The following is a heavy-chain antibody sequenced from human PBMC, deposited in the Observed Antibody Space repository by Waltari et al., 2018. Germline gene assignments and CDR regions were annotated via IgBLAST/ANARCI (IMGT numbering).Heavy chain of an antibody. D-gene: IGHD2-15*01. CDR1: GFTFLRYW. CDR3: ALLRVVSVFDPFDN. J-gene: IGHJ4*02. Sequence: EVQLVESGGGLVQPGGSLRLACAASGFTFLRYWMHWVRQVPGKGLVWVSRINGTSLTTNYADSVKGRFTISRDNAKNTLYLQMNSLTPEDTGVYYCALLRVVSVFDPFDNWGQGTLVTVSS. V-gene: IGHV3-74*01. CDR2: INGTSLTT.